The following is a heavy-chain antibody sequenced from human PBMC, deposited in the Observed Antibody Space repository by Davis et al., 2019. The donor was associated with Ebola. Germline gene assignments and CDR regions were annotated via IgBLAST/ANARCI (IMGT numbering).Heavy chain of an antibody. CDR2: ISWNSGTI. CDR3: AKEDSSSPHGMDV. Sequence: SLKISCTASGFTFADYAMHWVRQAPGKGLEWVSGISWNSGTIGYADSVKGRFTISRDNAKNSLYLQMNSLRAEDTALYYCAKEDSSSPHGMDVWGQGTTVTVSS. D-gene: IGHD6-13*01. V-gene: IGHV3-9*01. J-gene: IGHJ6*02. CDR1: GFTFADYA.